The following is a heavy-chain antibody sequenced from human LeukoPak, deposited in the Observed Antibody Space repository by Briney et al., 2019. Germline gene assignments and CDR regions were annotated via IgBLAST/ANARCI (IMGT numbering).Heavy chain of an antibody. J-gene: IGHJ5*02. Sequence: ASVKVSCKASGYTFTGYYMHWVRQAPGQGLEWMGWINPNSGGTNYAQKFQGRVTMTRGTSISTAYMELSRLRSDDTAVYYCARDPYYYDSSGYYSDWFDPWGQGTLVTVSS. V-gene: IGHV1-2*02. D-gene: IGHD3-22*01. CDR2: INPNSGGT. CDR3: ARDPYYYDSSGYYSDWFDP. CDR1: GYTFTGYY.